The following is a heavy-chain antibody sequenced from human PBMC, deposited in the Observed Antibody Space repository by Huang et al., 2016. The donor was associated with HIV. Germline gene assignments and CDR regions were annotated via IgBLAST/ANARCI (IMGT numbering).Heavy chain of an antibody. V-gene: IGHV3-48*01. CDR2: ISNSGNTV. D-gene: IGHD2-2*01. CDR3: ARDRSTRADY. CDR1: GFTFGTYG. J-gene: IGHJ4*02. Sequence: EVLLVESGGGLVQPGGSLGLSCAGSGFTFGTYGMNGVRQAPGKGVEWVSYISNSGNTVYYTDSVKGRFTISRDNAKNSLFLQMNSLRVEDTAVYFCARDRSTRADYWGQGTLVTVSS.